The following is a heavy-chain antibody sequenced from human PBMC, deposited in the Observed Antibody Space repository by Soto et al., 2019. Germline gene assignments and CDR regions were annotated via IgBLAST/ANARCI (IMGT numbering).Heavy chain of an antibody. CDR2: IYHSGST. V-gene: IGHV4-4*02. CDR1: GGSISSSNW. D-gene: IGHD6-6*01. J-gene: IGHJ6*02. Sequence: SETLSLTCAVSGGSISSSNWWSWVRQPPGKGLEWIGEIYHSGSTNYNPSLKSRVTISVDKSKNQFSLKLSSVAAADTAVYYCARADSSSSVGLYYYYGMDVWGQGTTVTVS. CDR3: ARADSSSSVGLYYYYGMDV.